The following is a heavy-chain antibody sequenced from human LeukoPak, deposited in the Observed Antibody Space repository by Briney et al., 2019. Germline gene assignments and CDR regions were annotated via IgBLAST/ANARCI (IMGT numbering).Heavy chain of an antibody. CDR2: ISGSGGST. D-gene: IGHD6-19*01. V-gene: IGHV3-23*01. CDR3: ANGIAVAGLTEVYYYYGMDV. J-gene: IGHJ6*02. Sequence: GGSLRLSCAASGFTFSSYAMSWVRQAPGKGLEWVSAISGSGGSTYYADSVKGRFTISRDNSKNTLHLQMNSLRAEDTAVYYCANGIAVAGLTEVYYYYGMDVWGQGTTVTVSS. CDR1: GFTFSSYA.